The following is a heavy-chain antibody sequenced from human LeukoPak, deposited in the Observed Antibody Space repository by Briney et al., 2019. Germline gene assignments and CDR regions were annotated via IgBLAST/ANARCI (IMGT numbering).Heavy chain of an antibody. V-gene: IGHV1-2*02. CDR1: GHTFTGYY. Sequence: GASVKVSCKASGHTFTGYYVYWVRQAPGQGLEWMGWINPNVGGANFPQKFQGRVTVTSDPAISAAYMELRRLRSDDTAVYYCARGVFGESLESWGQGTLVTVSS. J-gene: IGHJ4*02. CDR2: INPNVGGA. CDR3: ARGVFGESLES. D-gene: IGHD3-10*02.